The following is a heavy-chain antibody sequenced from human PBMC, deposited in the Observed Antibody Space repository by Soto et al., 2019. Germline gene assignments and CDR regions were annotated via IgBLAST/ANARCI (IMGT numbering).Heavy chain of an antibody. Sequence: SQTLSLTCAISGDSVSSNSAAWNWIRQSPSRGLEWLGRTYYRSKWYNDYAVSVKSRITINPDTSKNQFSLQLNSVTPEDTAVYYCAREDYDILTGYYTDYYCFYGMDVWGHGTTVTVYS. J-gene: IGHJ6*02. CDR3: AREDYDILTGYYTDYYCFYGMDV. V-gene: IGHV6-1*01. D-gene: IGHD3-9*01. CDR2: TYYRSKWYN. CDR1: GDSVSSNSAA.